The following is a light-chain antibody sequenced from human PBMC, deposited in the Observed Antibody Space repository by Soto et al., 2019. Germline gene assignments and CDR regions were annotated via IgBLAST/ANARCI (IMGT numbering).Light chain of an antibody. CDR2: DVS. Sequence: EIVLPQSPGTLSLSPGASATLSCRASQSVSSSSLAWYQQKPGQAPRLLIYDVSTRAAGIPARFSGSGSGTDFTLTITSLEPEEFAVYSCQQRSDWPITVGQGTRLEIK. J-gene: IGKJ5*01. V-gene: IGKV3-11*01. CDR3: QQRSDWPIT. CDR1: QSVSSSS.